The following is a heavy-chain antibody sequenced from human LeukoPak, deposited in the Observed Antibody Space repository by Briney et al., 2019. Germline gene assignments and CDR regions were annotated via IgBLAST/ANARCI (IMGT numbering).Heavy chain of an antibody. J-gene: IGHJ5*02. V-gene: IGHV1-2*06. CDR3: ARGYCSGGTCYLVENWLDP. D-gene: IGHD2-15*01. CDR1: GHTLTAYY. Sequence: ASVKLSCKASGHTLTAYYIYWVRQAPGQGLEWMGRINPNSGGTDYAQNFQGRVTMTRDTSISTAYMELSRLRSDDTAVYYCARGYCSGGTCYLVENWLDPWGQGTLVTVSS. CDR2: INPNSGGT.